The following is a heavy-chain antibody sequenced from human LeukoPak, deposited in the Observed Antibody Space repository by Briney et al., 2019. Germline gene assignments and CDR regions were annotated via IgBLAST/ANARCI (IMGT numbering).Heavy chain of an antibody. D-gene: IGHD2-15*01. Sequence: PGGSLRLSCAGSGFTFSSYWMHWVRQAPGKGLVWVSRINTDGSVTSYADSVKGRFTISRDNAGNTLYLQMSSLRAEDTAVYYCARGTMVAPGVDYWGQGTLVTVSS. V-gene: IGHV3-74*01. CDR2: INTDGSVT. J-gene: IGHJ4*02. CDR1: GFTFSSYW. CDR3: ARGTMVAPGVDY.